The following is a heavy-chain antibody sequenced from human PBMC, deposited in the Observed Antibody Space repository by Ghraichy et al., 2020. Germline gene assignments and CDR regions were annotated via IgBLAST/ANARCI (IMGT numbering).Heavy chain of an antibody. D-gene: IGHD6-6*01. CDR1: GGSISNSYYY. Sequence: GSLRLSCTVSGGSISNSYYYWGWIRQPPGKGLEWIGNIFYSGTTYYNPSLRGRVAVSVDTSKNQFSLKLSPVTAADTAVYYCASLIAASDHWYFHLWGRGTLVTVSS. CDR2: IFYSGTT. CDR3: ASLIAASDHWYFHL. J-gene: IGHJ2*01. V-gene: IGHV4-39*07.